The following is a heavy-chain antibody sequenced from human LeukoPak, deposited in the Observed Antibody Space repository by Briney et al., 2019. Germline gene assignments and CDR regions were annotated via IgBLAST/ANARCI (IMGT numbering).Heavy chain of an antibody. V-gene: IGHV5-51*01. D-gene: IGHD3-22*01. CDR3: ARLIGAFSESSGYSDY. CDR2: IDPADSDS. J-gene: IGHJ4*02. CDR1: GYSFSSFW. Sequence: GESLKISCKGSGYSFSSFWLGWVRQMPGKGLEWMGLIDPADSDSRYSPSFQGQVIFSVDKSTKTAYLQWSSLKASDTAMYYRARLIGAFSESSGYSDYWGQGTLVTVSS.